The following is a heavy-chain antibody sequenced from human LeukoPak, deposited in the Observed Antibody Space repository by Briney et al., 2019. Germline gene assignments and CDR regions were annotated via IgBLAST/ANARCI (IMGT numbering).Heavy chain of an antibody. CDR2: ISGSGGST. J-gene: IGHJ5*02. CDR1: GFTFSSYA. D-gene: IGHD6-13*01. V-gene: IGHV3-23*01. Sequence: GGSLRLSCAASGFTFSSYAMSWVRQAPGKGLEWVSAISGSGGSTYYADSVKGRFTISRDNSKNTLYLQMNSLRAEDTAVYYCAKDPLDSSSLNWFDPWAREPWSPSPQ. CDR3: AKDPLDSSSLNWFDP.